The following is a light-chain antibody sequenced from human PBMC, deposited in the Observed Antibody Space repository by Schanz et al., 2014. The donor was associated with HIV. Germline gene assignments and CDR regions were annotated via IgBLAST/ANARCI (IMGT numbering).Light chain of an antibody. CDR1: QSVSSSY. CDR2: GAS. V-gene: IGKV3-20*01. J-gene: IGKJ3*01. Sequence: EIVLTQSPGTLSLSPGERVTLSCRASQSVSSSYLAWYQQKPGQAPRLLIYGASSRATGIPDRFTGSGSGTDFTLTSSTLEPEEFAVYYCQQYGSSPLFGPGTKVDIK. CDR3: QQYGSSPL.